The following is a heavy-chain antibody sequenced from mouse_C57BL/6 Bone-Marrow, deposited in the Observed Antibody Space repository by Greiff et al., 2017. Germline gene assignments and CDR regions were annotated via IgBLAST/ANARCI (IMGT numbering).Heavy chain of an antibody. Sequence: EVKLLESGGGLVQPGGSLKLSCAASGFTFSDYGMAWVRQAPRKGPEWVAFISNLAYSIYYADTVTGRFTISRENAKNTLYLEMSSLRSEDTAMYYCARHARRGYYFDYWGQGTTRTVSS. CDR1: GFTFSDYG. J-gene: IGHJ2*01. CDR2: ISNLAYSI. V-gene: IGHV5-15*01. D-gene: IGHD2-12*01. CDR3: ARHARRGYYFDY.